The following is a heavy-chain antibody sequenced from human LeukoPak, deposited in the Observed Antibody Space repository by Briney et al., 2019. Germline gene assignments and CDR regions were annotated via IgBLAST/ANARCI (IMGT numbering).Heavy chain of an antibody. CDR1: GGTFSSYA. CDR3: ARGDGIAVAGTLAGDY. Sequence: SVKVSCKASGGTFSSYAISWVRQAPGQGLEWMGGIIPIFGTANYAQKFQGRVTITTDESTSTAYMELSSLRSEDTAVYYCARGDGIAVAGTLAGDYWGQGTLVTVSS. D-gene: IGHD6-19*01. J-gene: IGHJ4*02. V-gene: IGHV1-69*05. CDR2: IIPIFGTA.